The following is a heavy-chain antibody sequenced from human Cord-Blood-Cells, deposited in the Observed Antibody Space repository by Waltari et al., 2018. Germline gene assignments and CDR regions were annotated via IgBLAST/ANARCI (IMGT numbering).Heavy chain of an antibody. CDR2: IDWDDDK. CDR3: ARMGYSSSWDDY. CDR1: GFSLSTSGMR. J-gene: IGHJ4*02. D-gene: IGHD6-13*01. V-gene: IGHV2-70*04. Sequence: QVTLKESGPALVKPTQTLTLTCTFSGFSLSTSGMRVRWIRQPPGKALEWLAPIDWDDDKFYSTSLKTRLTISKDTSKNQVVLTMTNMDPVDTATYYCARMGYSSSWDDYWGQGTLVTVSS.